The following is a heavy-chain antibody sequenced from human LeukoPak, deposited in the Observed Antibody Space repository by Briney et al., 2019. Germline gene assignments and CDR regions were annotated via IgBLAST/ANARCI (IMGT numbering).Heavy chain of an antibody. J-gene: IGHJ6*03. V-gene: IGHV2-70*11. Sequence: SGPALVKPTQTLTLTCTFSGFSLSTSGMCVSWIRQPPGKALEWLARIDWDDDKYYSTSLKTRLTISKDTSKNQVVLTMTNMDSVDTATYYWARILYSSSSGYYYMDVWVKGTTVTVSS. CDR1: GFSLSTSGMC. CDR2: IDWDDDK. D-gene: IGHD6-13*01. CDR3: ARILYSSSSGYYYMDV.